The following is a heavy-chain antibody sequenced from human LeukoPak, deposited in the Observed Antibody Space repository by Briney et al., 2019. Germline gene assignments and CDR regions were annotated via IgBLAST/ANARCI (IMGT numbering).Heavy chain of an antibody. V-gene: IGHV3-30*02. J-gene: IGHJ4*02. Sequence: PGGTLRLSCAASGFTFSSYGMHWVRQAPGKGLEWVAFIRYDGSNKYYADSVKGRFTISRDNSKNTLYLQMNSLRAEDTAVYYCAPVPSYYFDYWGQGTLVTVSS. CDR2: IRYDGSNK. CDR3: APVPSYYFDY. CDR1: GFTFSSYG.